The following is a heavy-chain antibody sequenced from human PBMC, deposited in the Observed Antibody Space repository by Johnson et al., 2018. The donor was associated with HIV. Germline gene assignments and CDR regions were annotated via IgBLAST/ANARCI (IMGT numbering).Heavy chain of an antibody. CDR2: ISYDGSNK. Sequence: VPLVESGGGVVQPGRSLRLSCAASGFTFSSYGMHWVRQAPGKGLEWVAVISYDGSNKYYADSVKGRFTISRDNSKNTLYLQMNSLRAEDTAVYYCATHIVVVIAIRNAFDIWGQGTMVTVSS. D-gene: IGHD2-21*01. CDR1: GFTFSSYG. J-gene: IGHJ3*02. CDR3: ATHIVVVIAIRNAFDI. V-gene: IGHV3-30*03.